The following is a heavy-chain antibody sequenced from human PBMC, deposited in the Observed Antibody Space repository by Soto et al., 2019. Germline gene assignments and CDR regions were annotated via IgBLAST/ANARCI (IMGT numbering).Heavy chain of an antibody. D-gene: IGHD6-13*01. J-gene: IGHJ4*02. CDR3: ARDMRYSSRNDY. V-gene: IGHV3-21*01. Sequence: EVQLVESGGGLVKPGGSLRLSCAASGFTFSSYSMNWVRQAPGKGLEWVSSISSSSSYIYYADSVKGRFTISRDNAKNSLYLQMSSLRAEDTAVYYCARDMRYSSRNDYWGQGTLVTVSS. CDR2: ISSSSSYI. CDR1: GFTFSSYS.